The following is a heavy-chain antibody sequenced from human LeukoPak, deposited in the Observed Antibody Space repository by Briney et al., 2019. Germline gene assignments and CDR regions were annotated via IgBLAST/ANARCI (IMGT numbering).Heavy chain of an antibody. CDR3: ARGQRRQLVVY. CDR2: MNPNSGNT. Sequence: ASVKVSCKASGSTFTSYDIHWVRQATGQGLAWMGWMNPNSGNTGYAQKFQGRVTMTRNTSISTAYMELSSLRSEDTAVYYCARGQRRQLVVYWGQGTLVTVSS. CDR1: GSTFTSYD. D-gene: IGHD6-13*01. J-gene: IGHJ4*02. V-gene: IGHV1-8*01.